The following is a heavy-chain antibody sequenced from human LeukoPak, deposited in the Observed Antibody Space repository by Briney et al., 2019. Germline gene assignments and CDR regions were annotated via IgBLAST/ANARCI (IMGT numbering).Heavy chain of an antibody. D-gene: IGHD6-19*01. CDR1: GFTFSDEY. CDR3: ARSRGAGPAAYFDY. J-gene: IGHJ4*02. CDR2: ISNSGSYT. Sequence: GGSLTLSCAASGFTFSDEYMSWIRQAPGKGLEWVSYISNSGSYTNYADSVKGRFTISRDNAKNSLYLQMSSLRAEDTAVYYCARSRGAGPAAYFDYWGQGTLITVSS. V-gene: IGHV3-11*03.